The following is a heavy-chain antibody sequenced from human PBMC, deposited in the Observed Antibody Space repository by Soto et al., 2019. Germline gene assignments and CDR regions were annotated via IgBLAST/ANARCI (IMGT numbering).Heavy chain of an antibody. CDR1: GCRFTGYS. CDR3: ARDQGVITGNYYYMDV. J-gene: IGHJ6*03. Sequence: ASGRVSCGASGCRFTGYSTSWVRQAPGQGLEWMGWISAYNGNTNYAQKLQGRVTMTTDTSTSTAYMELRSLRSDDTVVYYCARDQGVITGNYYYMDVWGKGTTVTVSS. CDR2: ISAYNGNT. V-gene: IGHV1-18*01. D-gene: IGHD2-21*01.